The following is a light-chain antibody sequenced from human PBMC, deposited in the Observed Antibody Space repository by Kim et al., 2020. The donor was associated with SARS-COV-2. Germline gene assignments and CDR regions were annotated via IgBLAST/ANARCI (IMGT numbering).Light chain of an antibody. Sequence: SESPGKTVTISCTGSSGSIASNYVQWYQQRPGSAPTTVIYEDNQRPSGVPDRFSGSIDSSSNSASLTISGLKTEDEADYYCQSRWVFGGGTQLTVL. J-gene: IGLJ3*02. CDR1: SGSIASNY. CDR2: EDN. V-gene: IGLV6-57*02. CDR3: QSRWV.